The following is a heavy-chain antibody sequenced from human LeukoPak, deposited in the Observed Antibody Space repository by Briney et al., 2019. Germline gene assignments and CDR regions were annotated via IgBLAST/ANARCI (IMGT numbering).Heavy chain of an antibody. CDR3: ARDPATYSSGRWGGFDY. Sequence: AGSLRVSCAASGFTFSGYAMSWVRQAPGKGMECVSAIRGSGGSTYYADSVKGRFTISRDNSKNTLYLQMSILRTEDTAVYYCARDPATYSSGRWGGFDYWGQGTLVTVSS. J-gene: IGHJ4*02. V-gene: IGHV3-23*01. CDR2: IRGSGGST. D-gene: IGHD6-19*01. CDR1: GFTFSGYA.